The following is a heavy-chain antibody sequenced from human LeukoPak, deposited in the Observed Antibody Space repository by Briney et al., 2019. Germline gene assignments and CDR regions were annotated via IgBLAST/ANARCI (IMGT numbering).Heavy chain of an antibody. J-gene: IGHJ4*02. CDR2: IYYSGST. Sequence: SETLSLTCTVSGGSISSAHYSWSWIRQPAGKGLEWIGYIYYSGSTNYNPSLKSRVTISVDTSKNQFSLKLSSVTAADTAVYYCARGHGDYDYWGQGTLVTVSS. V-gene: IGHV4-61*10. D-gene: IGHD4-17*01. CDR3: ARGHGDYDY. CDR1: GGSISSAHYS.